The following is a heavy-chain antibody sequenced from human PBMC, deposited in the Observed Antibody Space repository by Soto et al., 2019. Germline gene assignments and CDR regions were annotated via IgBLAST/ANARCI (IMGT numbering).Heavy chain of an antibody. Sequence: QITLEESGPTLVKPTQTLTLTCTFSGFSFSTPGVGVGWIRQSPGKALEWLALIYWDDDERYSPSLQSRLTITKDTSNNHVVLTRANMAPVDTGTYFGAHTADSSGRRDNWAQPPLVTVSS. D-gene: IGHD3-10*01. J-gene: IGHJ4*02. CDR2: IYWDDDE. CDR1: GFSFSTPGVG. CDR3: AHTADSSGRRDN. V-gene: IGHV2-5*02.